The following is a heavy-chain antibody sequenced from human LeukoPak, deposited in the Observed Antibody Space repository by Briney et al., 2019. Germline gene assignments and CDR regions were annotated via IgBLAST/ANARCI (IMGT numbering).Heavy chain of an antibody. CDR1: GGTFSSYA. Sequence: SVKVSCKASGGTFSSYAISWVRQAPGQGLEWMGGIIPIFGTANYAQKFQGRVTITTDESTSTAYMELSGLRSEDTAVYYCARARASLRGARIIPDAFDIWGQGTMVTVSS. CDR3: ARARASLRGARIIPDAFDI. V-gene: IGHV1-69*05. CDR2: IIPIFGTA. D-gene: IGHD3-16*01. J-gene: IGHJ3*02.